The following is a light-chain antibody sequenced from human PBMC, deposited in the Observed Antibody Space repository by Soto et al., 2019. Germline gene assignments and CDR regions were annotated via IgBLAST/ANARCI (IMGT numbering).Light chain of an antibody. CDR1: TGAVTSSHY. J-gene: IGLJ3*02. CDR3: SLSYSDVRV. Sequence: QAVVTQERSLTVSPGGAVTLTGGSSTGAVTSSHYPYWFQQKPGQAPRALIYDTSNKHSWTPARFSGSLLGGKPALILSGPQPKDEADYYCSLSYSDVRVFGGGTKLTVL. CDR2: DTS. V-gene: IGLV7-46*01.